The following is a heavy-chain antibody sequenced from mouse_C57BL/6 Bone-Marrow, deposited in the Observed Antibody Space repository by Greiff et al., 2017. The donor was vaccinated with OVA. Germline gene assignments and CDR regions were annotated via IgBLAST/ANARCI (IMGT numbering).Heavy chain of an antibody. CDR2: ISDGGSYT. CDR1: GFTFSSYA. CDR3: ARGIPFDY. V-gene: IGHV5-4*03. Sequence: EVKLMESGGGLVKPGGSLKLSCAASGFTFSSYAMSWVRQTPEKRLEWVATISDGGSYTYYPDNVKGRFTISRDNAKNNLYLQMSHLKSEDTAMYYCARGIPFDYWGQGTTLTVSS. J-gene: IGHJ2*01.